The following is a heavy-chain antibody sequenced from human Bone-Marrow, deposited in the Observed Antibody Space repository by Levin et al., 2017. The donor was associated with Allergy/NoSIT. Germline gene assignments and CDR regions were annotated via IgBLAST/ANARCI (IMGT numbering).Heavy chain of an antibody. CDR1: GFTFSQFP. J-gene: IGHJ6*02. D-gene: IGHD1-26*01. Sequence: PGGSLRLSCVASGFTFSQFPMHWVRQAPGKGLEWLAFISYDANNKRYADSVKGRFTISRDNSKNTLYLQMNSLSVDDTAVYYCARVREGARHYYYYYGLDVWGQGTTVTVSS. CDR2: ISYDANNK. V-gene: IGHV3-30*14. CDR3: ARVREGARHYYYYYGLDV.